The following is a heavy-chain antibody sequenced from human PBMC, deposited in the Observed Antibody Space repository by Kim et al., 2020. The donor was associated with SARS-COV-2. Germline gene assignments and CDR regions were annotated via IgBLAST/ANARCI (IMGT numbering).Heavy chain of an antibody. J-gene: IGHJ5*02. Sequence: GGSLRLSCAASGCTFDDYAMHWVRQAPGQGLEWVSGRSWNSGRIGYADSVKGRFTISRDNAKNSLYLQMNSLRAEDTALYYCAKAYGSGNNWFNPWGQGTLVTVSS. CDR2: RSWNSGRI. CDR1: GCTFDDYA. D-gene: IGHD3-10*01. CDR3: AKAYGSGNNWFNP. V-gene: IGHV3-9*01.